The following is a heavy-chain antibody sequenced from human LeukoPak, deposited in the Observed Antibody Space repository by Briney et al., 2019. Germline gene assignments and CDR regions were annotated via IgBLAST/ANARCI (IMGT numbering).Heavy chain of an antibody. V-gene: IGHV3-23*01. CDR3: AKEGDIVVVVAATRFDY. CDR1: GFTSSSYA. J-gene: IGHJ4*02. CDR2: ISGSGGST. Sequence: PGGSLRLSCAASGFTSSSYAMSWVRQAPGKGLEWVSAISGSGGSTYYADSVKGRFTISRDNSKNTLYLQMNSLRAEDTAVYYCAKEGDIVVVVAATRFDYWGQGTLVTVSS. D-gene: IGHD2-15*01.